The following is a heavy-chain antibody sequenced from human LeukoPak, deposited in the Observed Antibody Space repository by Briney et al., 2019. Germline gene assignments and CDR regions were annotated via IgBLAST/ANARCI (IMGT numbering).Heavy chain of an antibody. V-gene: IGHV4-39*01. Sequence: SETLSLTCTVSGGXISSSSYYWGWIRQPPGMELEWFGSVYYSGSTYYNPSLKSRVTISVETSKNQFSLNLSSVTAADRAVYYCARQSTKYRSGWLFDYWGQGTLVTVSS. D-gene: IGHD6-19*01. CDR2: VYYSGST. J-gene: IGHJ4*02. CDR1: GGXISSSSYY. CDR3: ARQSTKYRSGWLFDY.